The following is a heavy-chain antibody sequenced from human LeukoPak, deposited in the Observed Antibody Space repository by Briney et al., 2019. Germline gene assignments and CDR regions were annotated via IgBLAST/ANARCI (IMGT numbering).Heavy chain of an antibody. CDR1: GGTFSSYA. CDR3: ASYQQWLVKGTFDY. V-gene: IGHV1-69*13. Sequence: SVKVSCKASGGTFSSYAISWVRQAPGQGLEWIGGIIPIFGTANYAQKFQGRVTITADESTSTAYMELSSLRSEDKAVYYCASYQQWLVKGTFDYWGQGTLVTVSS. CDR2: IIPIFGTA. J-gene: IGHJ4*02. D-gene: IGHD6-19*01.